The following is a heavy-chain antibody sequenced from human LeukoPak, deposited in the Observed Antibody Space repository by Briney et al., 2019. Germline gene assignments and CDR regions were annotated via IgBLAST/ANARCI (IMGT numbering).Heavy chain of an antibody. V-gene: IGHV3-74*01. Sequence: GGSLRLSCTASGFTISSYWMHWVRQAPGKGLVWVSRINSDGSSTSYADSVKGRFTISRDNAKNTLYLQMNSLRAEDTAVYYCARGGVYSSSAPDYWGQGTLVTVSS. CDR1: GFTISSYW. J-gene: IGHJ4*02. CDR2: INSDGSST. CDR3: ARGGVYSSSAPDY. D-gene: IGHD6-6*01.